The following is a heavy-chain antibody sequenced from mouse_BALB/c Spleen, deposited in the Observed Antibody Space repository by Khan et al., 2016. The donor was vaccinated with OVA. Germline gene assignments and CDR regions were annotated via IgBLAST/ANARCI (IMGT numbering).Heavy chain of an antibody. CDR1: GLNIKDTY. Sequence: VQLQQSGAELVKSGATVKLSCTASGLNIKDTYMHWLKQWPEQGLEWIGRIDPPNGNTKSDPKFQGKATITADTSSKTAYLKLSRRTSGATAVYFCARMARKWVQGTTLTVAS. CDR3: ARMARK. J-gene: IGHJ2*01. V-gene: IGHV14-3*02. CDR2: IDPPNGNT.